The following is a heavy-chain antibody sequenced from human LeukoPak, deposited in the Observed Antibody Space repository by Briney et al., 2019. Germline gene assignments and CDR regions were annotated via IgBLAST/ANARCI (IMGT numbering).Heavy chain of an antibody. D-gene: IGHD3-22*01. J-gene: IGHJ5*02. Sequence: GGSLRLSCAASGFTFSSYGMHWVRQAPGKGLEWVAVIWYDGSNKYYADSVKGRFTISRDNSKNTLYLQMNSLRAEDTAVYYCAKAAGYYDSSGYYYNWFDPWGQGTLVTVSS. CDR3: AKAAGYYDSSGYYYNWFDP. CDR1: GFTFSSYG. CDR2: IWYDGSNK. V-gene: IGHV3-30*02.